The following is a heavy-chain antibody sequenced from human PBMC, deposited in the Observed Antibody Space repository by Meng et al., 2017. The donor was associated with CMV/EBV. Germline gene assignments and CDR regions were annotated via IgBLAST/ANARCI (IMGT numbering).Heavy chain of an antibody. CDR3: ARDFGQLRFLEWLSRTWFDP. J-gene: IGHJ5*02. D-gene: IGHD3-3*01. Sequence: ASVKVSCKASGYTFTSYGISWVRQAPGQGLEWMGWISAYNGNTNYAQKLQGRVTMTTDTSTSTAYMELRSLRSDDTAVYYCARDFGQLRFLEWLSRTWFDPWGQGTRVTVSS. V-gene: IGHV1-18*01. CDR1: GYTFTSYG. CDR2: ISAYNGNT.